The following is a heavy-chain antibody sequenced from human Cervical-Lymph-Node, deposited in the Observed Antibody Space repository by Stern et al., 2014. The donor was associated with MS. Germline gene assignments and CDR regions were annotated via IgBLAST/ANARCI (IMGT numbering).Heavy chain of an antibody. J-gene: IGHJ4*02. D-gene: IGHD2-8*02. V-gene: IGHV4-39*01. CDR2: VYYSGAT. CDR1: GDSISSYTHY. CDR3: AKHACTGAACPFDL. Sequence: QLQLQESGPGLVKPSETLSLTCAVSGDSISSYTHYWAWIRQPPGKGLEWIGSVYYSGATYYNPSLKSPVTIYVDTSKNHFSRGLNSVTAADTAVYYCAKHACTGAACPFDLWGQGTLVTVSS.